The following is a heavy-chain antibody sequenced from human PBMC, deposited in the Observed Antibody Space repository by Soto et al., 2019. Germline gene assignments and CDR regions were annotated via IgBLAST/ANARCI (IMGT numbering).Heavy chain of an antibody. CDR1: GYTFTSYG. CDR3: ARGGSGSDYYHYYGMDV. J-gene: IGHJ6*02. V-gene: IGHV1-18*01. CDR2: ISAYNGNT. D-gene: IGHD1-26*01. Sequence: QVQLVQSGAEVKKPGASVKVSCKASGYTFTSYGISWVRQAPGQGLEWMGWISAYNGNTNYAQKLQGRVTMTTDTSTSTAYMELRSLRSDHTAVYYCARGGSGSDYYHYYGMDVWGQGTTVTVSS.